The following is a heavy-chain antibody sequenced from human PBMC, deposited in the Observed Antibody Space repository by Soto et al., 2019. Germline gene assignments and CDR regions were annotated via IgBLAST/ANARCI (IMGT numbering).Heavy chain of an antibody. Sequence: SETLSLTCAVYGGSFSGYYWSWSRQPPGKGLGWVGEINHSGSTNYNPSLKSRVTISVDTSKTQFSLKLSSVTAADTAVYYCARGRVAAAADRRIRTLSYQYGMDVWGQGTTVT. CDR1: GGSFSGYY. CDR2: INHSGST. CDR3: ARGRVAAAADRRIRTLSYQYGMDV. V-gene: IGHV4-34*01. J-gene: IGHJ6*02. D-gene: IGHD6-13*01.